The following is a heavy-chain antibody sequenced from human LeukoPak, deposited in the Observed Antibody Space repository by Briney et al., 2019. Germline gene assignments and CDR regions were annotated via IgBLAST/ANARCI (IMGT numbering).Heavy chain of an antibody. J-gene: IGHJ4*02. V-gene: IGHV5-51*01. CDR2: IYPGDSDT. Sequence: GESLKISCKGSGYSFTSCWIGWVRQMPGKGLEWMGIIYPGDSDTRYSPSFQGQVTISANKSISTAYLQWSSLKASDTAMYYCARPHSSGWLVFDYWGQGTLVTVSS. CDR1: GYSFTSCW. D-gene: IGHD6-19*01. CDR3: ARPHSSGWLVFDY.